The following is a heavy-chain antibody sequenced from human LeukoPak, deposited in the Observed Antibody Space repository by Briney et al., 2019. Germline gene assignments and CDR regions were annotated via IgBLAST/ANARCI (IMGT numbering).Heavy chain of an antibody. CDR3: ARGFRGLLWFGDY. D-gene: IGHD3-10*01. CDR1: GGTFNNYA. Sequence: GASVKVSCKASGGTFNNYAISWVRQAPGQGLEWMGGIIPISDTANDAQKFKGRVTITADESTSTAYMELSSLRSEDTAVYYCARGFRGLLWFGDYWGQGTLVTVSS. CDR2: IIPISDTA. V-gene: IGHV1-69*01. J-gene: IGHJ4*02.